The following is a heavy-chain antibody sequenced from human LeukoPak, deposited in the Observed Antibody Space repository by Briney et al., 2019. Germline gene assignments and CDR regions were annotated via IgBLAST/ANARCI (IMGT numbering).Heavy chain of an antibody. V-gene: IGHV1-2*02. CDR3: ATNILVRGIINWFDP. Sequence: GASVKVSCKASGYTFTGYYMHWVRQAPGQGLEWMGWIKPNSGGTRSAQKFQGRVTMTRDTSISTAYMELSSLRYDDTAVYYCATNILVRGIINWFDPWGQGTLVTVSS. D-gene: IGHD3-10*01. CDR2: IKPNSGGT. J-gene: IGHJ5*02. CDR1: GYTFTGYY.